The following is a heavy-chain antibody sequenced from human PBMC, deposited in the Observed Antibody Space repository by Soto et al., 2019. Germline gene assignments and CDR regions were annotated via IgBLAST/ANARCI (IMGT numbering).Heavy chain of an antibody. CDR1: GFSLSNARMG. J-gene: IGHJ5*02. D-gene: IGHD3-22*01. Sequence: QVTLKESGPVLVKPTETLTLTCTVSGFSLSNARMGVSWIRQPPGKALEWLAHIFSNDEKSYSTSLKSRLTLTKDTSKSQVVLTMTNMDPVDTATYDCARMISMIVSNWFDPWGQGTLVTVSS. CDR3: ARMISMIVSNWFDP. V-gene: IGHV2-26*01. CDR2: IFSNDEK.